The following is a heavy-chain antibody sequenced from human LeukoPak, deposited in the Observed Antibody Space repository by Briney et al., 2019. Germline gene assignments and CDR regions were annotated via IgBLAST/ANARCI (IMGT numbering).Heavy chain of an antibody. Sequence: SETLSLTCTVSGGSISGSSYYWGWVRQPPGKGLEWIGSIVYSGTTHYDPSLKSRVTISVDTSTSQFSLRLSSVTAADTAIYYCARDFGDHRIDYWGQGTLVTVSS. CDR2: IVYSGTT. CDR3: ARDFGDHRIDY. V-gene: IGHV4-39*01. J-gene: IGHJ4*02. CDR1: GGSISGSSYY. D-gene: IGHD4-17*01.